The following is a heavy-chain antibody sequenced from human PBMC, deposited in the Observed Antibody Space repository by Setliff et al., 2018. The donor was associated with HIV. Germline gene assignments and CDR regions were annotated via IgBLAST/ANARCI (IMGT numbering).Heavy chain of an antibody. D-gene: IGHD3-3*01. CDR1: GASISSHY. V-gene: IGHV4-59*11. Sequence: SETLSLTCTLSGASISSHYWSWIRQAPGKGLEWVASVDFRGNSSANPSLKSRLMISVDTSKNRLSLKLTSVTAADTAVYFCARAGYNLWRGYDAFDVWGQGTLVTVSS. CDR3: ARAGYNLWRGYDAFDV. J-gene: IGHJ3*01. CDR2: VDFRGNS.